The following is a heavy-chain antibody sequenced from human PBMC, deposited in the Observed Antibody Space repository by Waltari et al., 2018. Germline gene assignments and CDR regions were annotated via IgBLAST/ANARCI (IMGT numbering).Heavy chain of an antibody. CDR3: ARAPYYDFWSGYRYYYYYMDV. CDR2: ST. Sequence: STNYNPYLKSRVTISVDTSKNQFSLKLSSVTAADTAVYYCARAPYYDFWSGYRYYYYYMDVWGKGTTVTVSS. D-gene: IGHD3-3*01. J-gene: IGHJ6*03. V-gene: IGHV4-59*01.